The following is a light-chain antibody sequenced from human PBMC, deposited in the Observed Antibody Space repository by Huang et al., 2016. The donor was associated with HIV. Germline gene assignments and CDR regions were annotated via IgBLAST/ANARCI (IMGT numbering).Light chain of an antibody. V-gene: IGKV3-20*01. Sequence: EIVLTQSPGTLSLSPGERATLSCRASQSVSSSYMAWYHQKPGQAPRLLIYGASSRAAGSPDRFSGGGSGTDFTLTISRLEPEDFAVYYCQQYGDSPYTFGQGTKLEIK. CDR1: QSVSSSY. J-gene: IGKJ2*01. CDR2: GAS. CDR3: QQYGDSPYT.